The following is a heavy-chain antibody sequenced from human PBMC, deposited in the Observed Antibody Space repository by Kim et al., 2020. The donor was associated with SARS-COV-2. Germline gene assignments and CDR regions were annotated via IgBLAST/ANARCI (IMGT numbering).Heavy chain of an antibody. J-gene: IGHJ4*02. D-gene: IGHD3-22*01. CDR3: ARGYYDSSGYHYYFDY. V-gene: IGHV4-59*09. Sequence: SVTGRVTISGDTSKNQFSLKLSSVTAADTAVDYCARGYYDSSGYHYYFDYWGQGTLVTVSS.